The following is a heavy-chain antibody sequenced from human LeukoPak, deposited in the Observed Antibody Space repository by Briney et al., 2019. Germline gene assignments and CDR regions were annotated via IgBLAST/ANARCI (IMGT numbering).Heavy chain of an antibody. CDR3: ARGGITIFGVVSTYYYGMDV. V-gene: IGHV3-30-3*01. J-gene: IGHJ6*02. Sequence: GRSLRLSCAACGFTFSSYATHWVRQAPGKGLKWVAVISYDGSNKYYADSVKGRFTISRDNSKNTLYLQMNSLRAEDTAVYYCARGGITIFGVVSTYYYGMDVWGQGTTVTVSS. CDR2: ISYDGSNK. D-gene: IGHD3-3*01. CDR1: GFTFSSYA.